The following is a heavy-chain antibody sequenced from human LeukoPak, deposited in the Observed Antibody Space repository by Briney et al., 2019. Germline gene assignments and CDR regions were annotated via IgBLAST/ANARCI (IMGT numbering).Heavy chain of an antibody. CDR3: ARGYMVRGVIIYY. J-gene: IGHJ4*02. D-gene: IGHD3-10*01. CDR1: GFTFSRYS. Sequence: GGSLRLSCAASGFTFSRYSMSWVRHGPGKGLEWVSAISGGSVDTYYADSVKGRFHISEDNSKNTLYLQMNSLRAEDTAVYYCARGYMVRGVIIYYWGQGTLVTVSS. V-gene: IGHV3-23*01. CDR2: ISGGSVDT.